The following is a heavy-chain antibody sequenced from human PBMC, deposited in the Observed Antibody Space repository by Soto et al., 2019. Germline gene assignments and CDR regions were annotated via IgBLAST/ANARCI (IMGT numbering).Heavy chain of an antibody. CDR2: IKEDGSAK. CDR1: GFTFSRYW. CDR3: VRGQGVAGNIDWFDS. V-gene: IGHV3-7*01. J-gene: IGHJ5*01. D-gene: IGHD6-19*01. Sequence: EVRLVESGGGLVQPGGSMRLSCAASGFTFSRYWLSWVRQAPGKGLEWVANIKEDGSAKYYVDSVKGRFTISRDNAKDSLYLHIISLGGEDTAIYYGVRGQGVAGNIDWFDSWGQGTLVTVSS.